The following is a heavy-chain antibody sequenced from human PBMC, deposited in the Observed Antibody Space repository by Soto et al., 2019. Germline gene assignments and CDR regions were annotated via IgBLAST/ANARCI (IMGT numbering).Heavy chain of an antibody. J-gene: IGHJ4*02. Sequence: QVQLQQWGAGLLKPSETLSLTCAVYGGSFSGYYWSWIRQPPGKGLEWIGEINHSGSTNYNPSLKSRVTISVDTSKNPFSLKLSSVTAADTAVYYCARAWGGVPDYWGQGTLVTVSS. V-gene: IGHV4-34*01. CDR3: ARAWGGVPDY. CDR2: INHSGST. D-gene: IGHD3-16*01. CDR1: GGSFSGYY.